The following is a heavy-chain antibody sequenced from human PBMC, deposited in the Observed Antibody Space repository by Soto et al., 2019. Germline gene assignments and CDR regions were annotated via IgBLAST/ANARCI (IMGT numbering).Heavy chain of an antibody. CDR3: ARPYYDILTGYSWFDP. V-gene: IGHV1-46*01. CDR1: GYTFTSYY. D-gene: IGHD3-9*01. Sequence: GASVKVSCKASGYTFTSYYMHWVRQAPGQGLEWMGIINPSGGSTSYAQKFQGRVTMTRDTSTSTVYMELSSLRSEDTAVYYCARPYYDILTGYSWFDPWGQGTLVTVSS. CDR2: INPSGGST. J-gene: IGHJ5*02.